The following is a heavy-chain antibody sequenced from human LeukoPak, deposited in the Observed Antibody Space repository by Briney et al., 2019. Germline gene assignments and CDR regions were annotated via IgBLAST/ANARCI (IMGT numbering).Heavy chain of an antibody. Sequence: ASVKVSCKASGYTFTSYAMHWVRQAPGQRLEWMGWINAGNGNTKYSQEFQGRVTITRDTSASTAYMELSSLRSEDMAVYYCARGDYGDNSFFDYWGQGTLVTVSS. J-gene: IGHJ4*02. D-gene: IGHD4-23*01. CDR2: INAGNGNT. V-gene: IGHV1-3*03. CDR3: ARGDYGDNSFFDY. CDR1: GYTFTSYA.